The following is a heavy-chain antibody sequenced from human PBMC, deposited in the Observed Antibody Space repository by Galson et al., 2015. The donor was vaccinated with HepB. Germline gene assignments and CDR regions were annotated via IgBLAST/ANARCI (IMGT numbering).Heavy chain of an antibody. Sequence: SLRLSCAASGFKFSDYFMTWIRQARGGGLDWVAYISTTGSVTYSAPSVKGRFTISRDNSNNTLYLFMTSLRVEDTAIYYCARPQIMRGGDVWGRGTAVTVSS. D-gene: IGHD2-15*01. CDR3: ARPQIMRGGDV. J-gene: IGHJ6*02. V-gene: IGHV3-11*01. CDR1: GFKFSDYF. CDR2: ISTTGSVT.